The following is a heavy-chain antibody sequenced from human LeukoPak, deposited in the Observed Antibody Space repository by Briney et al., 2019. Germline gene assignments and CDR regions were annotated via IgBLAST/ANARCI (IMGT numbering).Heavy chain of an antibody. Sequence: GRSLRLSCAASGFTFSSYAMSWVRQAPGKGLEWVSAISGSGGSTYYADSVKGRFTISRDNSKNTLYLQMNSLRAEDTAVYYCAKRLRFLEWLLPDYYYYYGMDVWGQGTTVTVSS. CDR3: AKRLRFLEWLLPDYYYYYGMDV. V-gene: IGHV3-23*01. J-gene: IGHJ6*02. D-gene: IGHD3-3*01. CDR1: GFTFSSYA. CDR2: ISGSGGST.